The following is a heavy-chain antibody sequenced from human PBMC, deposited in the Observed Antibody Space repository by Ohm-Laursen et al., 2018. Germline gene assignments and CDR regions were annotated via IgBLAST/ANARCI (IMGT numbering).Heavy chain of an antibody. CDR2: IWYDGSNK. V-gene: IGHV3-30*18. D-gene: IGHD3-9*01. J-gene: IGHJ4*02. Sequence: SLRLSCAASGFTFSSYGMHWVRQAPGKGLEWVAVIWYDGSNKYYADSVKGRFTISRDNSKNTLYLQMNSLRAEDTAVYYCAKEEVSLTADFDYWGQGTLVTVSS. CDR3: AKEEVSLTADFDY. CDR1: GFTFSSYG.